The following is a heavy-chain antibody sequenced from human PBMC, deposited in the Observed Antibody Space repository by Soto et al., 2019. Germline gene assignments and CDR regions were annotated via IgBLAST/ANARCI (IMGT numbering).Heavy chain of an antibody. D-gene: IGHD2-15*01. CDR2: IYWDDDK. J-gene: IGHJ5*02. V-gene: IGHV2-5*02. Sequence: QITLKESGPTLVKPTQTLTLTCTFSGFSLSTSGVGVGWIRQPPGKALEWLALIYWDDDKRYSPSLKSRLTITKDTSKNQVVLTMTNMDPVDTATYYCAHLSGVVVAAHLELGFDPWGQGTLVTVSS. CDR3: AHLSGVVVAAHLELGFDP. CDR1: GFSLSTSGVG.